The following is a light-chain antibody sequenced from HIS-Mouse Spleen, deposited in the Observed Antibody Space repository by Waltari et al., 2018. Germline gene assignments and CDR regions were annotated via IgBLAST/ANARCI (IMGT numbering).Light chain of an antibody. Sequence: QSALTQPPSVSGSPGQSVTISCTGTSSDVGSYNRVSWYQQPPGPAPKLVFYEVSNRPSGVPERFSGSKSGNTASLTISGLQAEDEADYYCSLYTSSSTFWVFGGGTKLTVL. CDR1: SSDVGSYNR. J-gene: IGLJ3*02. CDR2: EVS. V-gene: IGLV2-18*01. CDR3: SLYTSSSTFWV.